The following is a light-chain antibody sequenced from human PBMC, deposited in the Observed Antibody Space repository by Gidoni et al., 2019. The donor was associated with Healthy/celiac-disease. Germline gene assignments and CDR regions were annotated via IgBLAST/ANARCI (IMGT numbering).Light chain of an antibody. J-gene: IGLJ3*02. CDR1: SSNIGSNT. Sequence: QSVLTQPPSASGTPGPRVTISCSGSSSNIGSNTVNWYQQLPGTAPKLLIYSNNQRPSGVPDRFSGSKYGTSASLAISGLQSEDEADYYCAAWDDSLNGRVFGGGTKLTVL. V-gene: IGLV1-44*01. CDR3: AAWDDSLNGRV. CDR2: SNN.